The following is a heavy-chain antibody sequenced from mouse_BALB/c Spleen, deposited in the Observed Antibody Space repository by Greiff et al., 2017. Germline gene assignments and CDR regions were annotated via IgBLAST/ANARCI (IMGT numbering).Heavy chain of an antibody. CDR3: ARSEGYAPWD. V-gene: IGHV5-17*02. Sequence: EVQLVESGGGLVQPGGSRKLSCAASGFTFSSFGMHWVRQAPEKGLEWVAYISSGSSTIYYADTVKGRFTISRDNPKNTLFLQMTSLRSEDTAMYYCARSEGYAPWDWGQGTTLTVSS. CDR2: ISSGSSTI. CDR1: GFTFSSFG. J-gene: IGHJ2*01. D-gene: IGHD2-2*01.